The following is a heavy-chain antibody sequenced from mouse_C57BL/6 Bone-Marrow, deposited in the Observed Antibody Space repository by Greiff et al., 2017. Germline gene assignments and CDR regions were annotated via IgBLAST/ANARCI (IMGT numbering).Heavy chain of an antibody. V-gene: IGHV5-17*01. CDR2: ISSGSSTI. Sequence: EVHLVESGGGLVKPGGSLKLSCAASGFTFSDYGMHWVRQAPEKGLEWVAYISSGSSTIYYADTVKGRFTISRDNAKNTLFLQMTSLRSEDTAMYYCAKNDYDMMAWFAYWGQGTLVTVSA. J-gene: IGHJ3*01. D-gene: IGHD2-4*01. CDR3: AKNDYDMMAWFAY. CDR1: GFTFSDYG.